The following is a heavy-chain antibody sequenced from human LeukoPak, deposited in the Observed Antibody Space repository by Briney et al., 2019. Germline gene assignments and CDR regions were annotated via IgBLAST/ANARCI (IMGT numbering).Heavy chain of an antibody. J-gene: IGHJ6*03. CDR3: ARQDSYSSIMDV. D-gene: IGHD6-13*01. CDR2: INHSGST. CDR1: GGSISSSSYY. Sequence: SSETLSLTCTVSGGSISSSSYYWGWIRQPPGKGLEWIGEINHSGSTNYNPSLKSRVTISVDTSKNQFSLKLSSVTAADTAVYYCARQDSYSSIMDVWGKGTTVTISS. V-gene: IGHV4-39*01.